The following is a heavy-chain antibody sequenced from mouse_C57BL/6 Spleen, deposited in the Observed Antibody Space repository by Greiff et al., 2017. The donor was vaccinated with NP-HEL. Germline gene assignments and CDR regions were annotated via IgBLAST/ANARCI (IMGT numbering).Heavy chain of an antibody. D-gene: IGHD1-1*01. Sequence: EVHLVESGGGLVKPGGSLKLSCAASGFTFSDYGMHWVRQAPEKGLEWVAYISSGSSTIYYADTVKGRFTISRDNAKNTLFLQMTGLRSEDTAMYYCACLDYGSSYPYYAMDYWGQGTSVTVSS. CDR3: ACLDYGSSYPYYAMDY. CDR1: GFTFSDYG. CDR2: ISSGSSTI. J-gene: IGHJ4*01. V-gene: IGHV5-17*01.